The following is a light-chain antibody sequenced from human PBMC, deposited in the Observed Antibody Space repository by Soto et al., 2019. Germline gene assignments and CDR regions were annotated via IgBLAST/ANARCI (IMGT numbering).Light chain of an antibody. J-gene: IGKJ4*01. Sequence: ETVMTQSPATLSLSPGERATLSCRASQSVSSKLVWYQQKPGQAPRFLIYGASTRATGIPARFRGSGSGTEFTLTIDSLQSEDFAVYYCQQYNDWPPALGGGTKVDI. CDR2: GAS. CDR1: QSVSSK. CDR3: QQYNDWPPA. V-gene: IGKV3-15*01.